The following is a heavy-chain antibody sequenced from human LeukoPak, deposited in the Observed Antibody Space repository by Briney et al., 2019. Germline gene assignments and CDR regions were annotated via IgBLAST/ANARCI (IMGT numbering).Heavy chain of an antibody. Sequence: SETLSLTCTVSGGSISPYYWSWIRQPPGKGLEWIGYILYSGTTTNYNPSLKSRVTISVDTSKNQFSLKLSSVTAEDTAVYYCARVGDWNDLVYWGQGTLVSVSS. CDR3: ARVGDWNDLVY. J-gene: IGHJ4*02. CDR1: GGSISPYY. CDR2: ILYSGTTT. D-gene: IGHD1-1*01. V-gene: IGHV4-59*01.